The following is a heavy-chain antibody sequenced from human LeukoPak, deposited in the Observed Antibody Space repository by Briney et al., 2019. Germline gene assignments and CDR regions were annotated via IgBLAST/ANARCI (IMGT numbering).Heavy chain of an antibody. CDR2: ISYDGSNK. V-gene: IGHV3-30*18. CDR3: AKEGVLGFGY. D-gene: IGHD2-8*01. J-gene: IGHJ4*02. CDR1: GFTFSSYG. Sequence: PGGSLRLSCAASGFTFSSYGMHWVRQAPGKGLEWVAVISYDGSNKYYADSVKGRFTISRDNSKNTLYLQMNSLRAEDTAEYYCAKEGVLGFGYWGQGTLVTVSS.